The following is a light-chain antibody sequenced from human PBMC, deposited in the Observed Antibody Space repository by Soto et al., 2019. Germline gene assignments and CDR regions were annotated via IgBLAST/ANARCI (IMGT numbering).Light chain of an antibody. CDR2: VAS. Sequence: DSVLTQSPGSLSLSPGERATLSCRASQSVDSSFFAWYQQNPGQAPRLLIYVASKRATGTPDRFSGSWSGTDFTLSITRLEPEDFAVYYCRQYASSVTFGQGTKVEIK. V-gene: IGKV3-20*01. CDR3: RQYASSVT. CDR1: QSVDSSF. J-gene: IGKJ1*01.